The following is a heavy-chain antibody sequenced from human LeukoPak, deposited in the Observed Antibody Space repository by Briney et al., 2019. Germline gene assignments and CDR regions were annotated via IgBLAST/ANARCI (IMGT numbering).Heavy chain of an antibody. CDR1: GGSISSYY. V-gene: IGHV4-59*12. Sequence: SETLSLTCTVSGGSISSYYWSWIRQPPGKGLEWIGYIYYSGSTNYNPSLKSRVTISVDTSKNQFSLKLSSVTAADTAVYYCARVKTKNAFDIWGQGTMVSVSS. CDR2: IYYSGST. CDR3: ARVKTKNAFDI. J-gene: IGHJ3*02.